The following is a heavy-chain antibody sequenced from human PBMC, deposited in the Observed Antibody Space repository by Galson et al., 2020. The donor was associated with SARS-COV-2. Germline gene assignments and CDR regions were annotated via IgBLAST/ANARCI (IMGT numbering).Heavy chain of an antibody. CDR1: GGSISSSSYY. CDR2: IYYSGNT. Sequence: SETLSLTCTVSGGSISSSSYYWGWIRQPPGKGLEWIGCIYYSGNTYYNPSLKSRVTISVDTSKNQFSLKLSSVTAADTAVYHCARHDKRIIGWFDPWGQGTLVIVSS. J-gene: IGHJ5*02. D-gene: IGHD2-15*01. CDR3: ARHDKRIIGWFDP. V-gene: IGHV4-39*01.